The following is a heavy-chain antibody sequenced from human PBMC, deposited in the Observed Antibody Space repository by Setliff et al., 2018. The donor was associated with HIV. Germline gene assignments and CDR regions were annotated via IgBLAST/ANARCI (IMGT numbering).Heavy chain of an antibody. J-gene: IGHJ5*02. CDR2: IYYVGWS. CDR1: GASLQSYY. CDR3: ARSIRGGGSEPFDT. V-gene: IGHV4-4*07. D-gene: IGHD3-16*01. Sequence: SETLSLTCSVSGASLQSYYWSWIRQPAGKGLQWIGRIYYVGWSKYNPSLEDRVTMSVDTSNNQFSLSLRSVTAADTAIYYCARSIRGGGSEPFDTWGQGILVTVSS.